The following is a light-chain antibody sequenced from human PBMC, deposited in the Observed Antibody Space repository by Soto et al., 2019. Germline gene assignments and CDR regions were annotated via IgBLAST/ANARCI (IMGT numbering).Light chain of an antibody. CDR2: DAS. V-gene: IGKV3-11*01. CDR1: QTIRTD. J-gene: IGKJ2*01. Sequence: EIVLTQSPATLSLSPGERDTLSCRASQTIRTDLAWYQQKPGQGPRLLIYDASNRATSIPARFSGSGSGTDFTLTISSLEPEDFARYYCQQRSNWPPEYTFGQGTRLEIK. CDR3: QQRSNWPPEYT.